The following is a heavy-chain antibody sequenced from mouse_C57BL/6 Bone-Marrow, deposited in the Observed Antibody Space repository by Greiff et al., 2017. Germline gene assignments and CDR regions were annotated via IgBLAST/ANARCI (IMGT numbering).Heavy chain of an antibody. D-gene: IGHD2-3*01. CDR3: ARGGGWFSFAY. Sequence: EVQLQQSGPELVKPGASVKISCKASGYSFTDYYLNWVKQSHGKSLEWIGDINPNNGGTSYNQKFKGKATLTVDKYSSTAYMELRSLTSEDSAVYYCARGGGWFSFAYWGQGTLVTVSA. CDR2: INPNNGGT. CDR1: GYSFTDYY. V-gene: IGHV1-26*01. J-gene: IGHJ3*01.